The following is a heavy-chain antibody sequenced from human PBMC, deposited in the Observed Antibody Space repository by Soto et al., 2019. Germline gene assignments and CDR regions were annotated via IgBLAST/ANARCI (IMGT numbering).Heavy chain of an antibody. CDR2: IIPIFGTA. V-gene: IGHV1-69*13. CDR1: GGTFSSYA. D-gene: IGHD3-10*01. J-gene: IGHJ6*03. Sequence: SVKVSCKASGGTFSSYAISWVRQAPGQGLEWMGGIIPIFGTANYAQKFQGRVTITADESTSTAYMELSSLRSEDTAVYYCATGKSNRLWFGEQPHYYYMDVWGKGTTVTVSS. CDR3: ATGKSNRLWFGEQPHYYYMDV.